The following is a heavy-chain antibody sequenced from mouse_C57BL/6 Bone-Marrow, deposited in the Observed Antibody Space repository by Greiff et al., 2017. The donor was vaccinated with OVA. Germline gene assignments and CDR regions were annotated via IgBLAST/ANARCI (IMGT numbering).Heavy chain of an antibody. D-gene: IGHD1-1*01. CDR2: IYIGNGYT. CDR3: ASGIGIYDGSPWFAY. V-gene: IGHV1-58*01. CDR1: GYTFTSYG. Sequence: VQLQQSGAELVRPGSSVKMSCKTSGYTFTSYGINWVKQRPGQGLEWIGYIYIGNGYTEYNEKFKGKATLTSDTSSSTAYMQLSSLTSEESAIYCGASGIGIYDGSPWFAYWGQGTLVTVSA. J-gene: IGHJ3*01.